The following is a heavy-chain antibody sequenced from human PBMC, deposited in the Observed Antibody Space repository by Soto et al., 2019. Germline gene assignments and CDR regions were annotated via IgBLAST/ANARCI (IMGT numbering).Heavy chain of an antibody. CDR2: ISGSGGST. CDR3: AKDHWKSHDSSGYYYRFDY. D-gene: IGHD3-22*01. CDR1: GFTFSSYA. V-gene: IGHV3-23*01. Sequence: GGSLRLSCAASGFTFSSYAMSWVRQAPGKGLEWVSAISGSGGSTYYADSVKGRFTISRDNSKNTLYLQMNSLRAEDTAVYYCAKDHWKSHDSSGYYYRFDYWGQGTLVTVSS. J-gene: IGHJ4*02.